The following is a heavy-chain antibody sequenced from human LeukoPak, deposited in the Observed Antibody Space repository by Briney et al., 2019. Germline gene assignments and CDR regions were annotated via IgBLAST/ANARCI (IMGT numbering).Heavy chain of an antibody. CDR3: ARAWGEDIAARPYYFDY. CDR1: GYTFSNYA. CDR2: ISAYNGNT. V-gene: IGHV1-18*01. J-gene: IGHJ4*02. D-gene: IGHD6-6*01. Sequence: ASVKVSCKASGYTFSNYAISWVRQAPGQGLEWMGWISAYNGNTNYAPKLQGRVTMTTDTSTSAAYMELRSLRSDDTAVYYCARAWGEDIAARPYYFDYWGQGSLFTVSS.